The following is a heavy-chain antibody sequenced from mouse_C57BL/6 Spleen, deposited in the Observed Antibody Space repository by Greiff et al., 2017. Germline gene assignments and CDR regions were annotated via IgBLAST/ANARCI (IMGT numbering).Heavy chain of an antibody. D-gene: IGHD2-3*01. V-gene: IGHV1-82*01. Sequence: VQLQESGPELVKPGASVKISCKASGYAFSSSWMNWVKQRPGKGLEWIGRIYPGDGDTNYNGKFKGKATLTADKSSSTAYMQLSSLTSEDSAVYFCARSRYDGFAYWGQGTLVTVSA. CDR1: GYAFSSSW. CDR2: IYPGDGDT. J-gene: IGHJ3*01. CDR3: ARSRYDGFAY.